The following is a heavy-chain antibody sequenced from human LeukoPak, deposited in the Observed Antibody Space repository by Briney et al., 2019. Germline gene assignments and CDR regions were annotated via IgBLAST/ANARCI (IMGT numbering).Heavy chain of an antibody. CDR2: INPSGRI. J-gene: IGHJ6*03. V-gene: IGHV4-39*07. D-gene: IGHD3-22*01. CDR3: ARGRHEVSMIVVVMTAVSYYLDV. Sequence: PSETLSLTCTVSGGSISSGIYYWGWIRQPPGKGLEWIGEINPSGRISYKSSLKSRLTISVDASKNQFSLNLRSLTAADTAVYYCARGRHEVSMIVVVMTAVSYYLDVWGKGTTVTVS. CDR1: GGSISSGIYY.